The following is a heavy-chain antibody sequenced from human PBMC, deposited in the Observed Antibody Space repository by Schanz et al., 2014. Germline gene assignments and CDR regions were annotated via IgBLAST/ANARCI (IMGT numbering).Heavy chain of an antibody. Sequence: QVHLVESGGGVVQPGGSLRLSCAASGFTFRTYGMHWVRQAPGKGMEWVAFIRYDGSKIYYADSVKGRFTISRDNSKNTLYLQMNNLRAEDTAVYYCPREMGSALLRYFDLWGRGTLVTVSS. CDR1: GFTFRTYG. CDR3: PREMGSALLRYFDL. J-gene: IGHJ2*01. CDR2: IRYDGSKI. V-gene: IGHV3-30*02. D-gene: IGHD1-26*01.